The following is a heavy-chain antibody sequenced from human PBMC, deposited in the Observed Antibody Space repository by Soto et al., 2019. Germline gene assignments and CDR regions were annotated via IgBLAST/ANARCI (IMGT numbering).Heavy chain of an antibody. V-gene: IGHV1-18*01. CDR2: ISAYNGNT. CDR1: GYTFTSYG. CDR3: AREVDYGDYLDAFDI. D-gene: IGHD4-17*01. Sequence: GASVKVSCKASGYTFTSYGISWVRQAPGQGLEWMGWISAYNGNTNYAQKLQGRVTMTTDTSTSTAYMELRSLRSDDTAVYYCAREVDYGDYLDAFDIWGQRTMVTVSS. J-gene: IGHJ3*02.